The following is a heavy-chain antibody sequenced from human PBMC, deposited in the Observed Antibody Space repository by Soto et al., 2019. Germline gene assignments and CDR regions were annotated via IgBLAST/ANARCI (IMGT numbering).Heavy chain of an antibody. CDR2: IYYSGST. Sequence: PSETLSLTCTVSGGSISSYYWSWIRQPPGKGLEWIGYIYYSGSTNYNPSLKSRVTISVDTSKNQFSLKLSSVTAADTAVYYCARTSSNWRAYWFDPWGQGTLVTVSS. V-gene: IGHV4-59*01. D-gene: IGHD6-13*01. CDR3: ARTSSNWRAYWFDP. J-gene: IGHJ5*02. CDR1: GGSISSYY.